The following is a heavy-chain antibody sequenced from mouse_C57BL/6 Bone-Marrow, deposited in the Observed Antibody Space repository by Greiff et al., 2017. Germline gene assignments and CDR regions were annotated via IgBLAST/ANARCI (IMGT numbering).Heavy chain of an antibody. V-gene: IGHV1-15*01. CDR1: GYTFTDYE. CDR3: TRSAASDWYFEV. J-gene: IGHJ1*03. Sequence: QVQLQQSGAELVRPGASVTLSCKASGYTFTDYEMHWVKQTPVHGLEWIGAIDPETGGTAYNQKFKGKAILTADKSSSTAYMELRSLTSEDSAVYYCTRSAASDWYFEVWGTGTTVTVSS. CDR2: IDPETGGT.